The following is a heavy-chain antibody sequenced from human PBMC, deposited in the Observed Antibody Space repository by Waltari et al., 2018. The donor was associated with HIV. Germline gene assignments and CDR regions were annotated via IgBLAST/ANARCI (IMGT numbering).Heavy chain of an antibody. CDR2: ISWNSGSI. V-gene: IGHV3-9*01. D-gene: IGHD1-26*01. CDR1: GFTFDDYD. CDR3: AKDITPFINGSYEGGLDY. J-gene: IGHJ4*02. Sequence: EVQLVASGGGLVQPGRSLRLSCAASGFTFDDYDMHWVRQAPGKGLEWVSGISWNSGSIGYADSVKGRFTISRDNAKNSLYLQMNSLRAEDTALYYCAKDITPFINGSYEGGLDYWGQGTLVTVSS.